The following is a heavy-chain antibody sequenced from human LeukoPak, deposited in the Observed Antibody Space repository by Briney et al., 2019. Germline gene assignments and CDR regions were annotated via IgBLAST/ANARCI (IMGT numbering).Heavy chain of an antibody. CDR3: ARIIGAAADY. CDR2: ISSSSSYI. D-gene: IGHD6-13*01. CDR1: GFTFSSYS. V-gene: IGHV3-21*01. J-gene: IGHJ4*02. Sequence: GGSLRLSCAASGFTFSSYSMNWVRQAPGKGLGWVSSISSSSSYIYYADSVKGRFTTSRDNAKNSLYLQMNSLRAEDTAVYYCARIIGAAADYWGQGTLVTVSS.